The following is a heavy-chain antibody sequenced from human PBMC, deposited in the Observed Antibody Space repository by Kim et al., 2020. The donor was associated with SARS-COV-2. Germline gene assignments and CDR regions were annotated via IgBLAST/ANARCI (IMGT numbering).Heavy chain of an antibody. D-gene: IGHD2-21*01. CDR3: ARGNSPTDYFFDY. Sequence: YYVDSVRGRFTISRDNDKNSLYLQMNSLRAEDRAVYYCARGNSPTDYFFDYWGQGTLVTVSS. J-gene: IGHJ4*02. V-gene: IGHV3-7*01.